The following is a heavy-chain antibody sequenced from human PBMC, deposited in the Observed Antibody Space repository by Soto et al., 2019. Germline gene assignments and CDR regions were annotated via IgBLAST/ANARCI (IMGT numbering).Heavy chain of an antibody. Sequence: QVQLVQSGAEVKKPGASVKVSCKASGYTFTSYGISWVRQAPGQGLEWMGWISAYNGNTNYAQKLQGRVTMTTDTSSSTAYMELRSLRSDDTAVYYCARLPQLVPSHWYFDLWGRGTLVTVSS. J-gene: IGHJ2*01. D-gene: IGHD6-13*01. CDR3: ARLPQLVPSHWYFDL. V-gene: IGHV1-18*01. CDR2: ISAYNGNT. CDR1: GYTFTSYG.